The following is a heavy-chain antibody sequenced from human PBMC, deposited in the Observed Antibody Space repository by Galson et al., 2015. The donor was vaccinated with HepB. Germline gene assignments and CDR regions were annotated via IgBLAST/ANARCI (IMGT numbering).Heavy chain of an antibody. CDR1: GGSISSYY. V-gene: IGHV4-59*01. CDR2: IYYSGST. D-gene: IGHD6-13*01. Sequence: SLTCTVSGGSISSYYWSWIRQPPGKGLEWIGYIYYSGSTNYNPSLKSRVTISVDTSKNQFSLKLSSVTAADTAVYYCASSAAAAEIFDYWGQGTLVTVSS. CDR3: ASSAAAAEIFDY. J-gene: IGHJ4*02.